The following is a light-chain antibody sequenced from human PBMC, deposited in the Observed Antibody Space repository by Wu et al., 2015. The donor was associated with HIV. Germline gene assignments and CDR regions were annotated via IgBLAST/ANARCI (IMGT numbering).Light chain of an antibody. J-gene: IGKJ1*01. Sequence: EIVMTQSPATLSVSPGERVTLSCRASQSVSTDLAWYQRKPGQTPRLLIYGASTRKTGIPVRFSGSGSGTDFALTISSLQSEDFAVYYCQQYNNWWTFGQGTKVEIK. CDR3: QQYNNWWT. V-gene: IGKV3-15*01. CDR1: QSVSTD. CDR2: GAS.